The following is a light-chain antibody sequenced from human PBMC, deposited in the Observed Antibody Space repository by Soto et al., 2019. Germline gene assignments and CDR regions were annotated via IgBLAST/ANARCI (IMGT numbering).Light chain of an antibody. CDR1: QSASDSY. Sequence: VLTQSPGTLSLSPGERATLSCRASQSASDSYLGWYQQKPGQAPRLLIYDTSNRATGIPDRFSGSGSGTDFTLTISRLEPEDFAVYYCQQYGNSPPYTFGQGTKLEIK. CDR2: DTS. V-gene: IGKV3-20*01. J-gene: IGKJ2*01. CDR3: QQYGNSPPYT.